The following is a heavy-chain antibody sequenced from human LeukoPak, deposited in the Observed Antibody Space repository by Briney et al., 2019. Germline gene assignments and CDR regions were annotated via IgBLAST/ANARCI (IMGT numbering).Heavy chain of an antibody. Sequence: ETLSLTCAVYGESLNSYYWSWIRQPPGKGLEWIGEIYESGSTEYNPSLRSRVTISMVPSKQQFSLSLTSVTAADTAVYYCARGAWATRLGSWGLGTPVIVSS. CDR3: ARGAWATRLGS. J-gene: IGHJ4*02. V-gene: IGHV4-34*01. CDR2: IYESGST. D-gene: IGHD2-15*01. CDR1: GESLNSYY.